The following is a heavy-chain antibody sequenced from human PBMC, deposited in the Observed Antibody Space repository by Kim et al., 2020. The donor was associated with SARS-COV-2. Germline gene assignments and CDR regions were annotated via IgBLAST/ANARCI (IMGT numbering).Heavy chain of an antibody. CDR3: AREASSSALFVYGLDV. J-gene: IGHJ6*01. V-gene: IGHV3-23*01. CDR1: GFTFSSFA. Sequence: GGSLRLSCGGSGFTFSSFAITWVRQAPGKGLEWVASVSGSGASTYSADAVKGRFTISRDNSKSTLFLQMNNLRVEDTAVYFCAREASSSALFVYGLDVWG. D-gene: IGHD3-10*02. CDR2: VSGSGAST.